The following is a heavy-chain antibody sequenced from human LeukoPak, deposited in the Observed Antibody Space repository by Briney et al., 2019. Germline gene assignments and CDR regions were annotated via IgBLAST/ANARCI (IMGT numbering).Heavy chain of an antibody. D-gene: IGHD2-15*01. CDR3: ASATLRCSGGSCYEMDV. Sequence: ASVKVSCKASGGTFSSYTISWVRQAPGQGLEWMGGIIPLFGTPDYAQKFQGRVTITADKSTSTAYMELSSLRSEDTAVYYCASATLRCSGGSCYEMDVWGKGTTVTVSS. V-gene: IGHV1-69*06. J-gene: IGHJ6*04. CDR1: GGTFSSYT. CDR2: IIPLFGTP.